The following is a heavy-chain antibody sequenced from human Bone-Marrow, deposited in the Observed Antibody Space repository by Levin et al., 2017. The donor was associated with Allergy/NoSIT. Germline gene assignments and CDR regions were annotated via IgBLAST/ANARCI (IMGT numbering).Heavy chain of an antibody. D-gene: IGHD2-8*02. V-gene: IGHV3-23*01. J-gene: IGHJ5*02. Sequence: GESLKISCATSGFTFSNYAMNWVRQAPGKGLEWVAAISGSSTLTFYADSVKGRFTISRDSSETTLYLQMNSLRAEDTAIYYCVKVASWRVYYTGITGDSWGQGTLVTVSS. CDR2: ISGSSTLT. CDR3: VKVASWRVYYTGITGDS. CDR1: GFTFSNYA.